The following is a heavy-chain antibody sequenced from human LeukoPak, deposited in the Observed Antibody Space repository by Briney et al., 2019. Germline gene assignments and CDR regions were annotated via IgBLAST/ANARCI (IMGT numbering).Heavy chain of an antibody. J-gene: IGHJ4*02. CDR2: INAGNGNT. D-gene: IGHD1-26*01. CDR3: ARTIVGANTESY. Sequence: ASVKVSCKASGYTFTSYAMHWVRQAPGQRLEWMGWINAGNGNTKYSQKFQGRVSISRDTSASTAYMELSSLRSEDTALYYCARTIVGANTESYWGQGTLVTVSS. CDR1: GYTFTSYA. V-gene: IGHV1-3*01.